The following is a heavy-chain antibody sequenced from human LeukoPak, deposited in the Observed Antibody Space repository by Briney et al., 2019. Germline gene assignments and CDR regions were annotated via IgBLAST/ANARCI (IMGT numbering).Heavy chain of an antibody. Sequence: GASVKVSCKASGYTFTGYYIHWVRQAPGQGLEWMGWINPNNGGTNYAQKLQGRVTMTTDTSTSTAYMELRSLRSDDTAVYYCARDEVFCSGGSCYTYCYYGMDVWGQGTTVTVSS. V-gene: IGHV1-2*02. CDR3: ARDEVFCSGGSCYTYCYYGMDV. D-gene: IGHD2-15*01. J-gene: IGHJ6*02. CDR1: GYTFTGYY. CDR2: INPNNGGT.